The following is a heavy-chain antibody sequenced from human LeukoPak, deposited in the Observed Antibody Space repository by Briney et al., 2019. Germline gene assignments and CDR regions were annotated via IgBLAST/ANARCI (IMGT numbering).Heavy chain of an antibody. CDR2: IWSDGSNK. J-gene: IGHJ4*02. V-gene: IGHV3-33*06. D-gene: IGHD5/OR15-5a*01. Sequence: GTSLRLSCAASGLTFSSYGMHWVRQAPGKGLEWVAVIWSDGSNKYYADSAKGRFTISRDNSKNTLYLQMNSLRAEDTAVYYCAKRRYSVYDFDYWGQGTLVTVSS. CDR3: AKRRYSVYDFDY. CDR1: GLTFSSYG.